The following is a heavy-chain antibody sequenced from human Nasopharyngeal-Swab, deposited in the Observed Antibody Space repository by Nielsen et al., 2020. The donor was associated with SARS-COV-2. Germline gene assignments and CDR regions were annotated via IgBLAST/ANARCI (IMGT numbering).Heavy chain of an antibody. D-gene: IGHD4-17*01. Sequence: LRLSCTVSGGSISSGGYYRSWIRQHPGKGLEWIGYIYYSGSTYYNPSLKSRVTISVDTSKNQFSLKLSSVTAADTAVYYCARSGDYGDGGAFDIWGQGTMVTVSS. J-gene: IGHJ3*02. CDR3: ARSGDYGDGGAFDI. CDR2: IYYSGST. V-gene: IGHV4-31*03. CDR1: GGSISSGGYY.